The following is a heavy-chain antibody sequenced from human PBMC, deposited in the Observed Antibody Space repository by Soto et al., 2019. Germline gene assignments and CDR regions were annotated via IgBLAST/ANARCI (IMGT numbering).Heavy chain of an antibody. J-gene: IGHJ5*02. Sequence: ASVKVSCKASGFSFTGYYIHWLRQAPGQGLEWMGWINAHSGGTEYAQKFQGRVTLTRDTSIATAYLTLTSLTSDDTALYYCAKDLTRQLAYWLDPWGQGPRVPVSS. CDR2: INAHSGGT. CDR3: AKDLTRQLAYWLDP. V-gene: IGHV1-2*02. D-gene: IGHD6-6*01. CDR1: GFSFTGYY.